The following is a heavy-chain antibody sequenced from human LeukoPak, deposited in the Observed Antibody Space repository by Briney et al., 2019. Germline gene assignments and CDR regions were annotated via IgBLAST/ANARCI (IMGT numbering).Heavy chain of an antibody. CDR2: INSDGSST. V-gene: IGHV3-74*01. CDR1: GFTFSSYW. Sequence: GGSLRLSCAASGFTFSSYWMHWVRQAPGKGLVWVSRINSDGSSTSYADSVKGRFTISRDNAKNTLYLQMNRLRAEDTAVYYCARNHYDILTGLLTHGFDPWGQGTLVTVSS. J-gene: IGHJ5*02. CDR3: ARNHYDILTGLLTHGFDP. D-gene: IGHD3-9*01.